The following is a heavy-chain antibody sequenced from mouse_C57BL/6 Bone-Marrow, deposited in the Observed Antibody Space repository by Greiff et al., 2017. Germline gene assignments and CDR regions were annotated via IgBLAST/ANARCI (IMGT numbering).Heavy chain of an antibody. Sequence: EVKVEESGPGLVKPSQSLSLTCSVTGYSITSGYYWNWIRQFPGNKLEWMGYISYDGSNNYNPSLKNRISITRDTSKNQFFLKLNSVTTEDTATXYCARGYGNYAMDYWGQGTSVTVSS. D-gene: IGHD1-1*01. V-gene: IGHV3-6*01. CDR2: ISYDGSN. J-gene: IGHJ4*01. CDR3: ARGYGNYAMDY. CDR1: GYSITSGYY.